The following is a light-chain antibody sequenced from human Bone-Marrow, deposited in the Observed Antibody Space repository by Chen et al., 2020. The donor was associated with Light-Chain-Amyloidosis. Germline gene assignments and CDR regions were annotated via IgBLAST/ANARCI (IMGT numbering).Light chain of an antibody. CDR2: DDS. CDR1: KIGSTS. J-gene: IGLJ3*02. Sequence: SYVLTQPSSVTVAPGQTATIACGGNKIGSTSVHWYQQTPGQAPLLFVYDDSDRPPGIPERLSGSNSGNTATLTISRVEAGDEADYYCQVWDRSSDRPLFGGGTKLTVL. CDR3: QVWDRSSDRPL. V-gene: IGLV3-21*02.